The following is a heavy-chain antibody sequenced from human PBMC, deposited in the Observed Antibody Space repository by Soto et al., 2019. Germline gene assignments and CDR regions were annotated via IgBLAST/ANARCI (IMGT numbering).Heavy chain of an antibody. D-gene: IGHD3-22*01. V-gene: IGHV3-9*01. CDR1: GFTFDDHT. CDR3: TKDTHSPSGYFEAFDV. Sequence: DAQLVESGGGLVQPGKSLRISCVASGFTFDDHTMHWVRQAPGRGLEWVSCISWNSVIIGYADSVKGRFTISRDNAKNSLDLRMDSLRPEATAVYYCTKDTHSPSGYFEAFDVWGQGTKVTVSS. J-gene: IGHJ3*01. CDR2: ISWNSVII.